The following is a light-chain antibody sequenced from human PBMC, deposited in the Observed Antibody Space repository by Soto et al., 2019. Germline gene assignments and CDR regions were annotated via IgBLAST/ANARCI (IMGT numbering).Light chain of an antibody. CDR2: KAS. V-gene: IGKV1-5*03. J-gene: IGKJ1*01. Sequence: DVQMTQSPSTLSASIGDRVTITCRASQNIDQWLAWFQQKPGKAPKVLIYKASTLQTGVPSRFSASGSATKFTLTISSLQPDDFATYYCQHYDGYSPWTFGQGTKVEI. CDR3: QHYDGYSPWT. CDR1: QNIDQW.